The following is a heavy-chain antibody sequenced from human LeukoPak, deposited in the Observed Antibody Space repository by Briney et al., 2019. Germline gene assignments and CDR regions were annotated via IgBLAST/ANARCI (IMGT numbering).Heavy chain of an antibody. Sequence: SQSLSLTCTVSGGSISSGGYYWSWIRQHPGKGLEWIGYIYYSGSTYYNPSLKSRVTISVDTSKNQFSLKLSSVTAADTAVYYCARTLLSHYSGYDYFDYWGQGTLVTVSS. CDR2: IYYSGST. V-gene: IGHV4-31*03. CDR1: GGSISSGGYY. CDR3: ARTLLSHYSGYDYFDY. D-gene: IGHD5-12*01. J-gene: IGHJ4*02.